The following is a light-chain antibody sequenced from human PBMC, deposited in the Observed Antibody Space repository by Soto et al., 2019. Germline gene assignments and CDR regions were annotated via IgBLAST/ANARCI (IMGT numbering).Light chain of an antibody. CDR1: QSVSSNY. CDR2: ATS. Sequence: EIVLTQSPGTLSLSPGDRVTLSCRASQSVSSNYLAWYQQKPGQAPRLLIYATSARATGIPDRFSGSGSGTDVPLTISRLEPEDFAMYYCQQYGDYNSPRYSFGQGTRLEI. CDR3: QQYGDYNSPRYS. V-gene: IGKV3-20*01. J-gene: IGKJ2*03.